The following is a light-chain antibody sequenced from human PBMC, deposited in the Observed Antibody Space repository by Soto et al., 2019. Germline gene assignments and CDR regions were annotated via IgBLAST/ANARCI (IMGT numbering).Light chain of an antibody. CDR2: DVS. V-gene: IGLV2-14*01. J-gene: IGLJ1*01. CDR1: SSDVGGYKY. Sequence: QSALTQPASVSGSPGQAITISCTGTSSDVGGYKYVSWYPHHPGKGPKLMLYDVSNRPSGVSNRFSGSKSGNTASLTISVLQAEDEADYDCSSYTSSPTYVFGTGTKLTVL. CDR3: SSYTSSPTYV.